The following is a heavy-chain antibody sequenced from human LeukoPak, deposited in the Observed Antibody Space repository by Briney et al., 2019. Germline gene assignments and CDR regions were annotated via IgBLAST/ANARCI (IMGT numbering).Heavy chain of an antibody. CDR3: ASWGDTIFGVVPPWYFDY. V-gene: IGHV4-34*01. CDR1: GGSFSGYY. J-gene: IGHJ4*02. Sequence: SETLSLTCAVYGGSFSGYYWSLFRQPPGKGLEWIGEINHSGSTNYNPSLKSRVAISVDTSLKLRSVTAADTAVYYCASWGDTIFGVVPPWYFDYWGQGTLVTVSS. CDR2: INHSGST. D-gene: IGHD3-3*01.